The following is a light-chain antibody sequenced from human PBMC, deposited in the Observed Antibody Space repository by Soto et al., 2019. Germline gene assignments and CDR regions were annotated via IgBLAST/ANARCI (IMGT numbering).Light chain of an antibody. Sequence: QPVLTQPPSASGTPGQRVTISCSGSNSNIGSNTVNWYQQLPGTAPKLLIYDNNKRPSGVPGQFSDSKSGTSASLAISGLQSEDEADYYCASWDDSLNGVVFGGGTKLTVL. CDR3: ASWDDSLNGVV. CDR1: NSNIGSNT. V-gene: IGLV1-44*01. CDR2: DNN. J-gene: IGLJ2*01.